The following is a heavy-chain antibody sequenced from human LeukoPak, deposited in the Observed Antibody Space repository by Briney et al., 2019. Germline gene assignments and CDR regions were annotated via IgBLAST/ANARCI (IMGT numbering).Heavy chain of an antibody. CDR3: ARGGGYGYYYYYMDV. J-gene: IGHJ6*03. CDR2: IYYSGST. V-gene: IGHV4-39*07. CDR1: GGSISSSSYY. Sequence: SETLSLTCTVSGGSISSSSYYWGWIRLPPGKGLEWIGTIYYSGSTYYNPSLKSRVTISVDTSKNQFSLKLSSVTAADRAVYYCARGGGYGYYYYYMDVWGKGTTVTVSS. D-gene: IGHD5-12*01.